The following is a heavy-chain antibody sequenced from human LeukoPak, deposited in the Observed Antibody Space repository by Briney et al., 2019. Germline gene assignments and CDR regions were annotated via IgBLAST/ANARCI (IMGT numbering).Heavy chain of an antibody. CDR1: GFTVSTDN. J-gene: IGHJ4*02. CDR2: VYSGNDGT. D-gene: IGHD3-10*01. CDR3: TKRSRGYYDY. V-gene: IGHV3-66*02. Sequence: PGGSLRLSCAASGFTVSTDNMSWVRQVPGKGLEWVSVVYSGNDGTNYADSVRGRFTISRDDSKNMVYLQMNNRRLEGAAVYYCTKRSRGYYDYWGQGTLVTVSS.